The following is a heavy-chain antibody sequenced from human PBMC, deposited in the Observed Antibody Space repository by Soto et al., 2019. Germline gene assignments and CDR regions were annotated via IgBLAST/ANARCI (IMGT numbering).Heavy chain of an antibody. D-gene: IGHD3-10*01. CDR1: GFTFSSYS. CDR3: ARDKEVWFGEPSRYYYYGMDV. CDR2: ISSSSSTI. J-gene: IGHJ6*02. V-gene: IGHV3-48*01. Sequence: EVQLVESGGGLVQPGGSLRLSCAASGFTFSSYSMNWVRQAPGKGLEWVSYISSSSSTIYYADSVKGRFTISRDNAKNSLYLQMNSLRAEDTAVYYCARDKEVWFGEPSRYYYYGMDVWGQGTTVTVSS.